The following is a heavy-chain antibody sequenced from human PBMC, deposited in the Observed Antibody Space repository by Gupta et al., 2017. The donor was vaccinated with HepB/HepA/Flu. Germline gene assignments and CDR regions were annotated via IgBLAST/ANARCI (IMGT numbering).Heavy chain of an antibody. CDR3: ATWVLWFLDY. D-gene: IGHD2-21*01. Sequence: EVQLVESGDGLIKPGGSLRPSCAASGSTFSSYSLNWVRQAPGKGLEWVSSISSSSSYIYNADSVKGRFTISRDNAKNSLYLQMNSLRADDTAVYYCATWVLWFLDYWGQGTLVTVSS. CDR2: ISSSSSYI. V-gene: IGHV3-21*01. CDR1: GSTFSSYS. J-gene: IGHJ4*02.